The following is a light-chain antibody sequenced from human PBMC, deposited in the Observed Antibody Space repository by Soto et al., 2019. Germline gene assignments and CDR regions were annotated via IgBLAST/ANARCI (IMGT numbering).Light chain of an antibody. Sequence: EIVLTQSPATLSLSPGERAALSCRASQSVSSYLAWYQQKPGQAPRLLIYDASQRATGIPARFSGSGSGTDFTLTISSLEPEDFAVYFCQQRSNWPSTFGGGTKVEI. CDR1: QSVSSY. CDR3: QQRSNWPST. CDR2: DAS. J-gene: IGKJ4*01. V-gene: IGKV3-11*01.